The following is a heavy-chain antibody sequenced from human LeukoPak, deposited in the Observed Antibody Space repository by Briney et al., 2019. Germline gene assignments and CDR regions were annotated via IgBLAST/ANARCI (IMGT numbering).Heavy chain of an antibody. V-gene: IGHV4-34*01. J-gene: IGHJ5*02. CDR3: ASGNYYDSSGSQSDWSDP. CDR1: GGSFSGYY. CDR2: INHSGST. Sequence: PSETLSLTCAVYGGSFSGYYWSWIRQPPGKGLEWIGEINHSGSTNYNPSLKSRVTISVDTSKNQFSLKLNSVTAADTAVYYCASGNYYDSSGSQSDWSDPWGQGTLVTVSS. D-gene: IGHD3-22*01.